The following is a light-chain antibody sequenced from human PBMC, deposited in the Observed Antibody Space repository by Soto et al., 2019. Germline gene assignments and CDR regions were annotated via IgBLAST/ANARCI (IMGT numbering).Light chain of an antibody. CDR1: SSNIENNY. CDR3: GTWDSSLSVVL. Sequence: QSALTQPPSVSAAPGQKVTISCSGSSSNIENNYVSWYQQLPGTAPKLLIYENNRRPSGIPDRFSGSKSGTSATLGITRLQTGDEADYYCGTWDSSLSVVLFGGGTKLTVL. J-gene: IGLJ2*01. CDR2: ENN. V-gene: IGLV1-51*02.